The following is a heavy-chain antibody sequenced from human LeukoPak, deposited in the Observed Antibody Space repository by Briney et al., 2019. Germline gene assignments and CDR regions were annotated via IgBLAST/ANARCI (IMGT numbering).Heavy chain of an antibody. J-gene: IGHJ4*02. D-gene: IGHD3-10*01. Sequence: SQTLSLTCAISGDSVSSNSAAWNWIRQSPSRGLEWLGRTYYRSKWYNDYAVSVKSRITINPDTSKNQFSLKLSSVTAADTAVYYCAGGSGSYPEYYFDYWGQGTLVTVSS. V-gene: IGHV6-1*01. CDR1: GDSVSSNSAA. CDR3: AGGSGSYPEYYFDY. CDR2: TYYRSKWYN.